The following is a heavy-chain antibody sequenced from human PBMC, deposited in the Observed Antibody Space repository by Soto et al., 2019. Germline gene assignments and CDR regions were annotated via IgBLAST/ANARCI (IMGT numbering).Heavy chain of an antibody. D-gene: IGHD5-12*01. J-gene: IGHJ4*02. V-gene: IGHV2-5*01. CDR2: IYYNEDR. CDR3: AHSDGGYEIIYFDF. CDR1: GFSFTTAGVA. Sequence: GSGPTLVNPTHTLTLTCTFSGFSFTTAGVAVGWIRQTPGGALDWLTLIYYNEDRRFSPSLKTRLTITGDTSKNQVVLSLTNVEPVEKATYFCAHSDGGYEIIYFDFWGQGIPVTVSS.